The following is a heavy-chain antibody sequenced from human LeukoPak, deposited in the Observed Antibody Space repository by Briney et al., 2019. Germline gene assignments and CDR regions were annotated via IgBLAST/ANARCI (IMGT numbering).Heavy chain of an antibody. CDR3: ARLPYSGRYAFDY. CDR2: IYHSGST. CDR1: GGSISSGGYS. J-gene: IGHJ4*02. V-gene: IGHV4-30-2*01. D-gene: IGHD1-26*01. Sequence: SETLSLTCAVSGGSISSGGYSWSWIRQPPGKGLEWIGYIYHSGSTYYNPSLKSRVTISVDRSKNQFSLKLSSVTAADTAVYYCARLPYSGRYAFDYWGQGTLVTVSS.